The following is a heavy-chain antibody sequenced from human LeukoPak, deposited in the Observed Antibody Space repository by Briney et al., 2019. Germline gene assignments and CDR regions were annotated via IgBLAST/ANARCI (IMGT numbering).Heavy chain of an antibody. V-gene: IGHV1-2*06. CDR3: ARMFGPDAGFDY. Sequence: ASVTVSCKASGYTFTGYYMHWVRQAPGQGLEWMGQINPNSGGTNYAQNFQGRVTMTRDTSVSTAYMELSRLRSDDTAVYYCARMFGPDAGFDYWGQGTLVPVSS. D-gene: IGHD3-16*01. CDR2: INPNSGGT. J-gene: IGHJ4*02. CDR1: GYTFTGYY.